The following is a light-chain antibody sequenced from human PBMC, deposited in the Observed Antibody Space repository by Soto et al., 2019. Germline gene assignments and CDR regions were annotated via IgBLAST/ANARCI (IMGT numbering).Light chain of an antibody. V-gene: IGKV1-9*01. CDR1: QGITRY. CDR3: QQRDGQVNT. Sequence: IQLTQSPSSLSASVGDRVTVTCRASQGITRYLAWYQQKAGKAPKLLIYDASNLQTGVPSRFSGSASGTDVTLTISSLQPEDFATYYCQQRDGQVNTFGQGTKVDMK. CDR2: DAS. J-gene: IGKJ2*01.